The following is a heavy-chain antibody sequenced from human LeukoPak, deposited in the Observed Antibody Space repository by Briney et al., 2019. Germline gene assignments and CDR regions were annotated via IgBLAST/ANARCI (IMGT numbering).Heavy chain of an antibody. CDR3: ARVPPLYYDFWSGPNYYYGMDV. Sequence: GASVKVSCKASGYTFTSYYMHWVRQAPGQGLEWMGIINPSGGSTSYAQKFQGRVAMTRDTSTSTVYMELSSLRSEDTAVYYCARVPPLYYDFWSGPNYYYGMDVWGQGTTVTVS. J-gene: IGHJ6*02. V-gene: IGHV1-46*01. D-gene: IGHD3-3*01. CDR1: GYTFTSYY. CDR2: INPSGGST.